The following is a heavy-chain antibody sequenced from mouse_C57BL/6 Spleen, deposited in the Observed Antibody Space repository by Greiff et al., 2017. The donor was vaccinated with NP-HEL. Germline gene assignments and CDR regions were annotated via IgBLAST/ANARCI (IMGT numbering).Heavy chain of an antibody. V-gene: IGHV1-61*01. Sequence: VQLQQPGAELVRPGSSVKLSCKASSYTFTSYWMDWVKQRPGQGLEWIGNIYPSDSETHYNQKFKDKATLTVDKSSSTAYMQLSSLTSEDSAVYYCAREDYGNYIWGQGTTLTVSS. CDR2: IYPSDSET. CDR1: SYTFTSYW. D-gene: IGHD2-1*01. CDR3: AREDYGNYI. J-gene: IGHJ2*01.